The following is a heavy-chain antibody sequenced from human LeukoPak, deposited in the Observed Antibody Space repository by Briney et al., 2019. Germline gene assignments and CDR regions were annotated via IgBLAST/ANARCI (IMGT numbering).Heavy chain of an antibody. J-gene: IGHJ3*02. CDR3: AKDMVSYSSSWYSAFDI. V-gene: IGHV3-9*03. D-gene: IGHD6-13*01. CDR2: ISWNSGSI. Sequence: GRSLRLSCAASGFTFDDYAMHWVRQAPGKGLEGVSGISWNSGSIGYADSVKGRFTISRDNAKNSLYLQMNSLRAEDMALYYCAKDMVSYSSSWYSAFDIWGQGTMVTVSS. CDR1: GFTFDDYA.